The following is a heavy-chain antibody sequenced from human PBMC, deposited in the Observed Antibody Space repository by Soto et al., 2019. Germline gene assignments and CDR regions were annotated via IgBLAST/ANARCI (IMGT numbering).Heavy chain of an antibody. V-gene: IGHV4-30-4*01. CDR2: IYYSGST. CDR3: ARVILVPAVSRFDP. Sequence: QVQLQESGPGRVKPSQTLSLTCTVSGGSISSGDYYWSWIRHPPGKGLEWIGYIYYSGSTYYNPSLMSRVTMSVDTSKNQFSLKLSSVTAADTAVYYCARVILVPAVSRFDPWGQGTLVTVSS. CDR1: GGSISSGDYY. J-gene: IGHJ5*02. D-gene: IGHD2-2*01.